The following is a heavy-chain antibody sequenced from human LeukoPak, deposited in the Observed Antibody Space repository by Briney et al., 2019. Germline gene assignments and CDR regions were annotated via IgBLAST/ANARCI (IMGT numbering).Heavy chain of an antibody. Sequence: PGGSLRLSCADSGLTFGTSAMHWARQAPGKGLEWVAVVSFDGSNEKYADSVGGRFTISRDNSKKMLYLQMNSLSREDTAVYYCVRGVGYTLLSWGQGTLVTVSS. CDR1: GLTFGTSA. CDR3: VRGVGYTLLS. CDR2: VSFDGSNE. J-gene: IGHJ5*02. D-gene: IGHD1-1*01. V-gene: IGHV3-30-3*01.